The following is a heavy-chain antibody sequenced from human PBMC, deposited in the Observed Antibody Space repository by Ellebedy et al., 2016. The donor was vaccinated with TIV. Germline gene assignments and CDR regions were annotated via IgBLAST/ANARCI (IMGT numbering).Heavy chain of an antibody. Sequence: GGSLRLXXAASGFTFTTYVLNWVRQAPGKGLEWVSSISSSSSYIYYADSVKGRFTISRDNVKNSLYLQMNSLRAEDTAVYYCARDKYGDYGYDYWGQGTLVTVSS. D-gene: IGHD4-17*01. CDR1: GFTFTTYV. J-gene: IGHJ4*02. V-gene: IGHV3-21*01. CDR2: ISSSSSYI. CDR3: ARDKYGDYGYDY.